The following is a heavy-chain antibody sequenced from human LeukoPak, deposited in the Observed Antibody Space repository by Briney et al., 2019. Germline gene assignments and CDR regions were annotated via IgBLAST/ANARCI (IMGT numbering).Heavy chain of an antibody. V-gene: IGHV3-48*04. D-gene: IGHD6-6*01. Sequence: PGGSLRLSCAASGFTFSSYSMNWVRQAPGKGLEWVSYISSSSSTIYYADSVKGRFTISRDNAKNSLYLQMNSLRAEDTAVYYCAREITSTSSSPLPYNWFDPWGQGTLVTVSS. CDR2: ISSSSSTI. J-gene: IGHJ5*02. CDR3: AREITSTSSSPLPYNWFDP. CDR1: GFTFSSYS.